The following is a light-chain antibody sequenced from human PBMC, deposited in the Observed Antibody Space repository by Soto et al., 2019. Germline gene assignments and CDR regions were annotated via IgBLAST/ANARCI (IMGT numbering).Light chain of an antibody. V-gene: IGKV1-5*01. Sequence: DIQMTQSPSTLSASVGXRVTITCRASQSISNRLAWYHQKPGKTPNLLIYDASNLGSGVPSRFSGSGSGTEFTLTISSLQPDDFATYYCQKYDTYSTFGQGTKVDIK. CDR2: DAS. J-gene: IGKJ1*01. CDR3: QKYDTYST. CDR1: QSISNR.